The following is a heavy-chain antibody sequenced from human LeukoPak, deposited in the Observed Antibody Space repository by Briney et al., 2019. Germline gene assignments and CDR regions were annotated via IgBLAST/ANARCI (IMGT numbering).Heavy chain of an antibody. CDR1: GFTVSSNY. Sequence: GGSLRLSCAASGFTVSSNYMSWVRQAPGKGLEWVSVIYSGGSTYYADSVKGRFTISRDNSKNTLYLQMNSLRAEDTAVYYCARAGSMTSLDFDYWGQGTLVTVSS. V-gene: IGHV3-53*01. D-gene: IGHD2/OR15-2a*01. J-gene: IGHJ4*02. CDR3: ARAGSMTSLDFDY. CDR2: IYSGGST.